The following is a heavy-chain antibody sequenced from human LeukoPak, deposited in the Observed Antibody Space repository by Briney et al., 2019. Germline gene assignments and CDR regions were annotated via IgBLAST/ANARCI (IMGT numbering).Heavy chain of an antibody. CDR3: ARGLGTYRHAFEI. V-gene: IGHV4-59*01. CDR2: IYYSGTT. J-gene: IGHJ3*02. D-gene: IGHD7-27*01. Sequence: SETLSLTCTVSGGSISSYYWSWIRQPPGKGLEWIGYIYYSGTTNYSPSLKSRVSISVDTSKSQVSLELSSVTAADTAVYYCARGLGTYRHAFEIWGQGTTVTVSS. CDR1: GGSISSYY.